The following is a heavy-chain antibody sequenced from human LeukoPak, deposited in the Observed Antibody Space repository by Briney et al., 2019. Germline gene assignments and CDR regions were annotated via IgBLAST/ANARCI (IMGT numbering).Heavy chain of an antibody. CDR2: ISSSGGST. CDR1: GFTFSSYA. CDR3: AKGNRDYLLGWGFDP. Sequence: GGSLRLSCAASGFTFSSYAMSWVRQAPGKGLEWVSAISSSGGSTYYADSVKGRFTISRDNSKNTLYLQMNSLRAEDTAVYYCAKGNRDYLLGWGFDPWGQGTLVTVSS. J-gene: IGHJ5*02. D-gene: IGHD6-19*01. V-gene: IGHV3-23*01.